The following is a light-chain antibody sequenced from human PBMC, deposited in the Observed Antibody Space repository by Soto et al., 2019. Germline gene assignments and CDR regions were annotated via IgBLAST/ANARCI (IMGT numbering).Light chain of an antibody. J-gene: IGLJ1*01. CDR1: SSDVGNYNY. Sequence: QSVLTQPASVSGSPGQSITISCTGTSSDVGNYNYVSWYQHYPGKAPKLIIYEVTNRPSGVSNRFSGSKSGNTASLTISGLQAEDEADYYCSSYTSSTTLYVFATGTKLTVL. CDR2: EVT. CDR3: SSYTSSTTLYV. V-gene: IGLV2-14*01.